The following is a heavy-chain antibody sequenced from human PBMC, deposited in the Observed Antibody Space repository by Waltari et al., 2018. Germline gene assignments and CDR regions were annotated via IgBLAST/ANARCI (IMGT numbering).Heavy chain of an antibody. CDR2: IYSGGST. J-gene: IGHJ5*02. Sequence: EVQLVESGGGLVQTGGSLRLSCAASGFTVSSNYMSGVRQAPGKGLEWVSVIYSGGSTYYADSVKGRFTISRDNSKNTLYLQMNSLRAEDTAVYYCARFDSSGANWFDPWGQGTLVTVSS. CDR3: ARFDSSGANWFDP. CDR1: GFTVSSNY. D-gene: IGHD6-19*01. V-gene: IGHV3-66*01.